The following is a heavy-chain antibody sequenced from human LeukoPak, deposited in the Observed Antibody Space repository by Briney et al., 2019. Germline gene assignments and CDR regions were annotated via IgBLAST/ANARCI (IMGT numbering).Heavy chain of an antibody. Sequence: GGSLRLSCAASGFTFSSYWMHWVRQAPGKGLVWVSRINSDGSSTYYADSVKGRFTISRDNSKNTLYLQMNSLRAEDTAVYYCVKPATDGSGSYPNFDYWGQGTLVTVSS. CDR1: GFTFSSYW. J-gene: IGHJ4*02. V-gene: IGHV3-74*01. CDR3: VKPATDGSGSYPNFDY. CDR2: INSDGSST. D-gene: IGHD3-10*01.